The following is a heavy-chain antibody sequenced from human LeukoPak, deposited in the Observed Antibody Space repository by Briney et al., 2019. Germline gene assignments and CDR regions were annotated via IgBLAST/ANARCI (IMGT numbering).Heavy chain of an antibody. CDR3: ARDMASSSYYYPLFDY. CDR2: INPNSGGT. D-gene: IGHD3-22*01. V-gene: IGHV1-2*02. Sequence: ASVKVSCKASGYTFTGYYMHWVRQAPGQGLEWMGWINPNSGGTNYAQKFQGRVTMTRDTSISTAYMELSRLRSDDTAVYYCARDMASSSYYYPLFDYWGQGTLVTVSS. CDR1: GYTFTGYY. J-gene: IGHJ4*02.